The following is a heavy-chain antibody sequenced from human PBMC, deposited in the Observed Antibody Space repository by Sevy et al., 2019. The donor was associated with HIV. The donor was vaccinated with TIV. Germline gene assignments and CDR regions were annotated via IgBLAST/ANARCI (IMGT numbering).Heavy chain of an antibody. Sequence: GGSLRLSCAASGFTVGTYDMHWVRQAPGKGLEWVAIISSDGSYRYYADSVRGRFSMSRDNSKNTMYLQISGLLIEDTAVYYCAKNRPPGGSLFSRHGMDVWGRGTTVTVSS. D-gene: IGHD3-16*01. CDR1: GFTVGTYD. CDR3: AKNRPPGGSLFSRHGMDV. CDR2: ISSDGSYR. V-gene: IGHV3-30*18. J-gene: IGHJ6*02.